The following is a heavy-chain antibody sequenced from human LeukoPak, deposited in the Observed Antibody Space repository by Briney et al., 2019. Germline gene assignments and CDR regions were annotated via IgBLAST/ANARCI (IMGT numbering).Heavy chain of an antibody. CDR1: GDSLSGSNW. D-gene: IGHD5-18*01. Sequence: SETLSLTCDVSGDSLSGSNWWNWVRQPPGKGLEWIGGIYHSGSTNYNPSLKSRVTMSVDKSKNQFSLKLSSVTAADTAVFYCVRRRYNYGFDSWGQGSLVTVSS. V-gene: IGHV4-4*02. J-gene: IGHJ4*02. CDR2: IYHSGST. CDR3: VRRRYNYGFDS.